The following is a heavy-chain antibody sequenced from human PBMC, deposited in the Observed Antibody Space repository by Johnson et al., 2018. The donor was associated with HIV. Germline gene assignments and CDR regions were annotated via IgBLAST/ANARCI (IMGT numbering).Heavy chain of an antibody. CDR3: ARDRPTGLIAVAGRNAFDI. D-gene: IGHD6-19*01. CDR1: GFTFDDYG. CDR2: INWNGGST. V-gene: IGHV3-20*04. Sequence: MMLVESGGGVVRPGGSLRLSCAASGFTFDDYGMNWVRQAPGKGLEWVSGINWNGGSTGYADSVKGRFTISRDNAKNSLYLQLSSLRAEDTAVYYCARDRPTGLIAVAGRNAFDIWGQGTMVTVSS. J-gene: IGHJ3*02.